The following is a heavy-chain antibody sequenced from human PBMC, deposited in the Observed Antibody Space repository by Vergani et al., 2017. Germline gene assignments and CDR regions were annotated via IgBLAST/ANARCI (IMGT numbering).Heavy chain of an antibody. J-gene: IGHJ4*02. V-gene: IGHV3-11*01. Sequence: VHLLESGGGLIKPGGSLRLSCAASGFTFSDYYMTWIRQAPGKGLEWISYISGSGHTKYYADSVKGRFTISRDDSKNTVYLQINSLRAEDTAFYYCADLYGDDGFSPFWGQGTLVTVSS. CDR1: GFTFSDYY. CDR3: ADLYGDDGFSPF. D-gene: IGHD2-21*01. CDR2: ISGSGHTK.